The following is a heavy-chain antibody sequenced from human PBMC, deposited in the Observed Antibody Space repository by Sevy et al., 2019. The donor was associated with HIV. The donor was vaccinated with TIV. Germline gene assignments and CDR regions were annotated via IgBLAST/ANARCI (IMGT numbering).Heavy chain of an antibody. J-gene: IGHJ4*02. CDR1: GLNFNTNG. D-gene: IGHD3-16*01. CDR3: AGGDTPMITDLDY. CDR2: ITSGGAT. V-gene: IGHV3-23*01. Sequence: GESLKISCAASGLNFNTNGMSWVRQAPGKGLEWGAGITSGGATYYADSVKGRFTVSRDNSRNTMYLQLNSLRADDTAVFYCAGGDTPMITDLDYWGQGTLVTVSS.